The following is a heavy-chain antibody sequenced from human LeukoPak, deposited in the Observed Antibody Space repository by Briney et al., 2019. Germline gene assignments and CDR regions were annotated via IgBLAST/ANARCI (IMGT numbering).Heavy chain of an antibody. CDR1: GYTFTSYD. J-gene: IGHJ4*02. D-gene: IGHD3-22*01. V-gene: IGHV1-8*01. CDR3: ARGLSVRNYDSSGYSYDY. CDR2: MNPNRGNT. Sequence: ASVKVSCKASGYTFTSYDINWVRQATGQGLEWMGWMNPNRGNTGYAQKFQGRVTMTRNTSISTAYMELSSLRSEDTAVYYCARGLSVRNYDSSGYSYDYWGQGTLVTVSS.